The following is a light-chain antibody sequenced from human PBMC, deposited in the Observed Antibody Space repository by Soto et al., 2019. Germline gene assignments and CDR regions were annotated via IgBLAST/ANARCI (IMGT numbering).Light chain of an antibody. Sequence: DIQMTQSPSSLSASVGDRVTLTCRASQSISTYLNWYQQKPGKAPKLLIYAASSLQSGVPSRLSGSGSGTDFTLTISSLQPEDFATYYCQQSYTIPYTFGQGTKLEIK. CDR1: QSISTY. V-gene: IGKV1-39*01. CDR2: AAS. J-gene: IGKJ2*01. CDR3: QQSYTIPYT.